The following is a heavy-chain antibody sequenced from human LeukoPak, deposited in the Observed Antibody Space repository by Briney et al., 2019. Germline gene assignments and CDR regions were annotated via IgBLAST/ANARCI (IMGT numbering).Heavy chain of an antibody. Sequence: SDTLSLTCAVYGGSFSGYYWSWVRQPPGKGLEWIGEMYLSGTTHSNPSVKSRVTISIDKSKNQFFLNLSSVTAADTAVYYCAGLVGRYSSGLYYYYFDYWGQGTLVTVSS. V-gene: IGHV4-34*01. J-gene: IGHJ4*02. CDR3: AGLVGRYSSGLYYYYFDY. D-gene: IGHD3-22*01. CDR2: MYLSGTT. CDR1: GGSFSGYY.